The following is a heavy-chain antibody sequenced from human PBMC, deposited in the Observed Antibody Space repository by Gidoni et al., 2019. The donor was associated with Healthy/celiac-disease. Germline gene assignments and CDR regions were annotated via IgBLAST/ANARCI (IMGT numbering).Heavy chain of an antibody. CDR3: TRDHLARVVAVTYWFDP. D-gene: IGHD2-15*01. CDR1: GFTFGVYA. V-gene: IGHV3-49*03. J-gene: IGHJ5*02. Sequence: EVQLVESGGGLVQPGRSLRPSCTAAGFTFGVYAMRWFRQAPGKGLEWVGFIRSKAYGGTTEYAASVKGRFTISRDDSKSIAYLQMNSLKTEDTAVYYCTRDHLARVVAVTYWFDPWGQGTLVTVSS. CDR2: IRSKAYGGTT.